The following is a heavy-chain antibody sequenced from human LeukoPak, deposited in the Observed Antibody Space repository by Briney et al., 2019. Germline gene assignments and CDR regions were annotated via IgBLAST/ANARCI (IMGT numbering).Heavy chain of an antibody. CDR3: ARGYCSSTSCYLGN. CDR1: GFAFSSYW. Sequence: GGSLRLSCAASGFAFSSYWMHWVRQAPGKGLVWVSRINSDGSSTSYADPVKGRFTISRDNAKNTLYLQMNSLRAEDTAVYYCARGYCSSTSCYLGNWGQGTLVTVSS. CDR2: INSDGSST. J-gene: IGHJ4*02. V-gene: IGHV3-74*01. D-gene: IGHD2-2*01.